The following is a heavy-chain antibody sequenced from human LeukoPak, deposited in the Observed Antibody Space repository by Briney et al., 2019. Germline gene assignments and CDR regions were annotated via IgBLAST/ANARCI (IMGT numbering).Heavy chain of an antibody. Sequence: SETLSLTCAVYGGTFSGYYWSWIRQPPGKGLEWIGEINHSGSTNYNPSLKSRVTISVDTSKNQFSLKLSSVTAADTAVYYCARGPRPYYGMDVWGQGTTVTVSS. CDR2: INHSGST. J-gene: IGHJ6*02. CDR3: ARGPRPYYGMDV. CDR1: GGTFSGYY. V-gene: IGHV4-34*01.